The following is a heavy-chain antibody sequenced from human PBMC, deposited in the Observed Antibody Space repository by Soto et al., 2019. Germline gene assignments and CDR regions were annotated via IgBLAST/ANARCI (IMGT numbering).Heavy chain of an antibody. J-gene: IGHJ4*01. Sequence: QVQLVESGGGVVQPGRSLRLSCAASGFTFATSGMHWVRQAPGKGLEWVAVISYHGSNKYYAESVKGRFTISRDNSKNTVYLQRNSLRPEDTAGFYCAKGRLRGYAEPIDYWGHGTLVTVTS. CDR3: AKGRLRGYAEPIDY. CDR2: ISYHGSNK. CDR1: GFTFATSG. V-gene: IGHV3-30*18. D-gene: IGHD5-12*01.